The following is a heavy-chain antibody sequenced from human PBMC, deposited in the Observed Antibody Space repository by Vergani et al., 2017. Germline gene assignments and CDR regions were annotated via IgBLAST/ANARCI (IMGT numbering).Heavy chain of an antibody. D-gene: IGHD3-10*01. CDR1: GGPISSGDYY. V-gene: IGHV4-30-4*01. CDR2: IYYSGST. Sequence: QVQLQESGPGLVKPSQTLSLTCTVSGGPISSGDYYWSWIRQPPGKGLEWIGYIYYSGSTYYNPSLKSRVTISVDTSKNQFSLKLSSVTAADTAVYYCARALWFGELNLGYWGQGTLVTVSS. J-gene: IGHJ4*02. CDR3: ARALWFGELNLGY.